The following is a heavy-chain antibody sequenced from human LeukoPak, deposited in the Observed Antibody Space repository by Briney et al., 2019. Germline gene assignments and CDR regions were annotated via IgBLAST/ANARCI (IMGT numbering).Heavy chain of an antibody. Sequence: GGSLRLSCAASGFTFSSYSMNWVRQAPGKGLEWVSSISSSSSYIYYADSVKGRFTISRDNAKNSLYLQMNSLRAEDTAVYYCARTYYDILTGYRNDAFDIWGQGTMVTVSS. CDR1: GFTFSSYS. CDR3: ARTYYDILTGYRNDAFDI. J-gene: IGHJ3*02. V-gene: IGHV3-21*01. D-gene: IGHD3-9*01. CDR2: ISSSSSYI.